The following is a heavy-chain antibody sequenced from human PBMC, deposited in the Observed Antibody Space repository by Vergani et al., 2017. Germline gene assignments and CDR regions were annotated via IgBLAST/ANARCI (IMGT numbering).Heavy chain of an antibody. J-gene: IGHJ5*02. Sequence: QVQLVQSGAEVKKPGASVKVSCKASGYTFTSYYMHWVRQAPGQGLEWMGIINPSGGSTSYAQKFQGRITMTRDTSTSTVYMELSSLRSEETAVYYCARDSRYCSSTSCYVGRDWFDPWGQGTLVTVSS. V-gene: IGHV1-46*01. CDR1: GYTFTSYY. D-gene: IGHD2-2*01. CDR2: INPSGGST. CDR3: ARDSRYCSSTSCYVGRDWFDP.